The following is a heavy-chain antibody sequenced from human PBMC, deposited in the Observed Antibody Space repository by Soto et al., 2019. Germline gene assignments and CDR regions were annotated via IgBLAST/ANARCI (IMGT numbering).Heavy chain of an antibody. V-gene: IGHV4-34*01. CDR2: INRRGGT. Sequence: SETLALSCTIYGGTFYGTRSLQAPEQGLEWIGEINRRGGTKYNPSLQSRLTMSLDTSKNLFSLKLTSVTAADTAVYYCARGVVLRYFDSSRKSFAPWGQGTPVTVS. D-gene: IGHD3-9*01. CDR3: ARGVVLRYFDSSRKSFAP. CDR1: GGTFY. J-gene: IGHJ5*02.